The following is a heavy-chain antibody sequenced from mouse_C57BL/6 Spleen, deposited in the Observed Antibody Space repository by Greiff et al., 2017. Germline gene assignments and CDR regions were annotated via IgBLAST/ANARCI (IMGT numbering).Heavy chain of an antibody. Sequence: EVKLVESGPGMVKPSQSLSLTCTVTGYSITSGYDWHWIRHFPGNKLEWMGYISYSGSTNYNPSLKSRISITHDTSKNHFFLKLNSVTTEDTATYYCARGLLRWFDYWGQGTTLTVSS. V-gene: IGHV3-1*01. CDR3: ARGLLRWFDY. J-gene: IGHJ2*01. CDR1: GYSITSGYD. D-gene: IGHD1-1*01. CDR2: ISYSGST.